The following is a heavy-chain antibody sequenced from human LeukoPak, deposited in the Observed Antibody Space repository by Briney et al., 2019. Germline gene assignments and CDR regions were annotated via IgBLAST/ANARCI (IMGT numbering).Heavy chain of an antibody. CDR3: ARVSVVRGVTLNY. CDR1: GYTFTSYD. J-gene: IGHJ4*02. V-gene: IGHV1-8*01. CDR2: MNPNSGNI. Sequence: ASVKVSCKASGYTFTSYDINWVRQATGQGLEWMGWMNPNSGNIGYAQKFQGRVTMTRNTSISTAYMELSSLRSEDTAVYYCARVSVVRGVTLNYWGQGTLVTVSS. D-gene: IGHD3-10*01.